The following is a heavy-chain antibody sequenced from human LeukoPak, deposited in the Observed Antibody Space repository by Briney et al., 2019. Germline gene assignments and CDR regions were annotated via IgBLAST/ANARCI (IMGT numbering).Heavy chain of an antibody. V-gene: IGHV3-48*02. D-gene: IGHD3-22*01. Sequence: GGSLRLSCATSGFTFSRYAMHWVRQAPGKGLEWVSYLSGSSNSIYYSDSVKGRFTISRDNAKNSLYLQMNSLRDEDTAVYYCARDYRYYDSSGYYSFDYWGQGTLVTVSS. CDR1: GFTFSRYA. CDR2: LSGSSNSI. J-gene: IGHJ4*02. CDR3: ARDYRYYDSSGYYSFDY.